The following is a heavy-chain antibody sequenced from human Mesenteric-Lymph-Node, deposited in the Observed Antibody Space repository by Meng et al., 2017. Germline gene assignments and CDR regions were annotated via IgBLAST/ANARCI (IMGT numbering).Heavy chain of an antibody. V-gene: IGHV1-18*01. J-gene: IGHJ6*02. Sequence: ASVKVSCKASGYTFTSYGISWVRQAPGQGLEWMGWISAYNGNTNYAQKLQGRVTMTTDTSTSTAYMELSSLRSEDTAVYYCARGLVRGLPEPDSRSLLGYYGMDVWGQGTTVTVSS. D-gene: IGHD6-13*01. CDR2: ISAYNGNT. CDR1: GYTFTSYG. CDR3: ARGLVRGLPEPDSRSLLGYYGMDV.